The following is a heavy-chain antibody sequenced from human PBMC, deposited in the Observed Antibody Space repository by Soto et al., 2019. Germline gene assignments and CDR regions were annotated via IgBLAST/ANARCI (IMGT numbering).Heavy chain of an antibody. Sequence: KSSETLSLTCSVSGGSISSGYYYWSWIRQPPGKGLEWIGEINHSGSTNYNPSLKSRVTISVDTSKNQFSLKLSSVTAADTAVYYCARARYYYYGMDVWGQGTTVTVSS. CDR1: GGSISSGYYY. J-gene: IGHJ6*02. CDR2: INHSGST. CDR3: ARARYYYYGMDV. V-gene: IGHV4-39*07.